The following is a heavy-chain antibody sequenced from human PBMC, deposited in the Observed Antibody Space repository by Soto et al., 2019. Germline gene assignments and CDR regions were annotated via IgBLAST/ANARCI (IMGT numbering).Heavy chain of an antibody. CDR2: IKEDGSEK. CDR3: ARDLGLAAAGTGFDP. Sequence: GGSLRLSCGASGFSISSYWMSWVRQAPGKGLEWVANIKEDGSEKYYVDSVKGRFTISRDNAKNSLYLQMNSLRVEDTAVYYCARDLGLAAAGTGFDPWGQGTLVTVSS. J-gene: IGHJ5*02. D-gene: IGHD6-13*01. CDR1: GFSISSYW. V-gene: IGHV3-7*05.